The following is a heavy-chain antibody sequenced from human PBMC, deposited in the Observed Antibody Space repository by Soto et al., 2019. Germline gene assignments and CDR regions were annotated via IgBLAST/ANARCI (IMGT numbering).Heavy chain of an antibody. V-gene: IGHV3-7*01. D-gene: IGHD2-2*01. CDR3: ARDNDIVVVPAAPGY. CDR1: GFTFSSYG. Sequence: PGGSLRLSCAASGFTFSSYGMHWVRQAPGKGLEWVANIKQDGSEKNYVDSVKGRFTISRDNAKNTLYLQMNSLRAEDTAVYYCARDNDIVVVPAAPGYWGQGTLVTVSS. J-gene: IGHJ4*02. CDR2: IKQDGSEK.